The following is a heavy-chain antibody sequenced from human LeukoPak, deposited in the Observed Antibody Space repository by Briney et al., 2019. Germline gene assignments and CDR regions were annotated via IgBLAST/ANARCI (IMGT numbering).Heavy chain of an antibody. CDR1: GFTFSSYA. V-gene: IGHV3-23*01. CDR3: ARGTMFPYYFDY. D-gene: IGHD3-10*02. Sequence: GGSLRLSCAASGFTFSSYAMSWVRQAPGKGLEWVSFISGSGDSTYYVGSVKGRFTISRDNSKNTLYLQMNSLRAEDTAVYHCARGTMFPYYFDYWGQGTLVTVSS. CDR2: ISGSGDST. J-gene: IGHJ4*02.